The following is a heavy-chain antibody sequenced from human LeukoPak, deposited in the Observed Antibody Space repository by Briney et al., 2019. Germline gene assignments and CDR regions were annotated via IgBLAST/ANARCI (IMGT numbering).Heavy chain of an antibody. CDR2: INWNGGST. CDR1: GFTFDDYG. D-gene: IGHD3-10*01. V-gene: IGHV3-20*04. CDR3: VRDPTLWFGELLCDY. J-gene: IGHJ4*02. Sequence: GGSLRLSCAASGFTFDDYGMSWVRQAPGKGLEWVSGINWNGGSTGYADSVKGRFTISRDNAKNSLYLQMNSLRAEDTALYYCVRDPTLWFGELLCDYWGQGTLVTVSS.